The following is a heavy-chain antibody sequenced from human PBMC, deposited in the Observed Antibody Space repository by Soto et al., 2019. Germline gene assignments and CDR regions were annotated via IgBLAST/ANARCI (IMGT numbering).Heavy chain of an antibody. CDR1: GFTFSSYA. CDR3: AREGYCSSTSCYSFDY. V-gene: IGHV3-64*01. D-gene: IGHD2-2*01. J-gene: IGHJ4*02. Sequence: EVQLVESGGGLVQPGGSLRLSCAASGFTFSSYAMHWVRQAPGKGLEYVSAISSNGGSTYYANSVKGRFTISRDNSKNTLYLQMGSLRAEDMAVYYCAREGYCSSTSCYSFDYWGQGTLGTVSS. CDR2: ISSNGGST.